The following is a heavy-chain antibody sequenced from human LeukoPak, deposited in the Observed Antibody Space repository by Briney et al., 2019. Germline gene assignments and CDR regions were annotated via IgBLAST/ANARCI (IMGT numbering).Heavy chain of an antibody. CDR2: IYPGDSDT. V-gene: IGHV5-51*01. CDR3: ARRRGQYYDFWSGFYDY. J-gene: IGHJ4*02. CDR1: GYSFTSYW. Sequence: GESLKISCQGSGYSFTSYWIGWVRQMPGKGLEWMGIIYPGDSDTRYSPSFQGQVTISADKSISTAYLQWSSLKASDTAMYYCARRRGQYYDFWSGFYDYWGQGTLVTVSS. D-gene: IGHD3-3*01.